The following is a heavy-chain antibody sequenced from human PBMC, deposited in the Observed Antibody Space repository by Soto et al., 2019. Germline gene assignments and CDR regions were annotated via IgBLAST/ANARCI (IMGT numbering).Heavy chain of an antibody. V-gene: IGHV3-74*01. Sequence: GGSLRLSCAASGFTFSTYWMHWVRQAPGKGLLWVSHITSDGTSTLYADSVKGRFTISRDNAKNTLFLQMNSLRVEDTAFYYCVRGFSINWFDPWGQGTLVTVSS. CDR3: VRGFSINWFDP. CDR1: GFTFSTYW. CDR2: ITSDGTST. J-gene: IGHJ5*02.